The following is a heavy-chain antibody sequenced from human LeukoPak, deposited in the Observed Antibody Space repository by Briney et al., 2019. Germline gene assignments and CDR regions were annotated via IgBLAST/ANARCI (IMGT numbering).Heavy chain of an antibody. CDR2: IHYSGSTDT. J-gene: IGHJ4*02. Sequence: SETLSLTCTVSGGSISGYYWSWIRQPPGKALEYISYIHYSGSTDTDYNPSLKSRVTISVDTSKNQFSLKLRSVTAADPDVYYCARDLPGWGITGYFDYWGQGTLVTVSS. V-gene: IGHV4-59*01. CDR1: GGSISGYY. CDR3: ARDLPGWGITGYFDY. D-gene: IGHD3-16*01.